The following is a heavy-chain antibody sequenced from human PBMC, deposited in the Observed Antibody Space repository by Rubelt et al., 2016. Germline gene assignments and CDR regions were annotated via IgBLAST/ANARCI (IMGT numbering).Heavy chain of an antibody. D-gene: IGHD5-18*01. CDR2: IYWDDDK. J-gene: IGHJ4*02. CDR3: AHSEYTYGRFDY. CDR1: GFSLTSRPVG. V-gene: IGHV2-5*02. Sequence: QITLKESGPTRVKPTQTLTLTCTFSGFSLTSRPVGVGWIRQPPGQALEWLAVIYWDDDKRYSPSLKTRLTITKDTSKNQVVLTMTNMDPVDTGTYYCAHSEYTYGRFDYWGQGTLVTVSS.